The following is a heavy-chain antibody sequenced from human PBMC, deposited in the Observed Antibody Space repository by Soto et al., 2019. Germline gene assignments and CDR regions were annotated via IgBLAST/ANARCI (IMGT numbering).Heavy chain of an antibody. V-gene: IGHV1-69*08. D-gene: IGHD3-22*01. CDR2: IIPFVGTT. J-gene: IGHJ4*02. CDR3: AREDYYDYYIDY. Sequence: QVQLVQSGAEVKKPGASVKVSCKASGGTFSTYTFTWVRQAPGQGLEWMGRIIPFVGTTNYAQKFQGRVTITADTSTSTAYMELSSLTSEDTAVNYCAREDYYDYYIDYWGQGTLVTVSS. CDR1: GGTFSTYT.